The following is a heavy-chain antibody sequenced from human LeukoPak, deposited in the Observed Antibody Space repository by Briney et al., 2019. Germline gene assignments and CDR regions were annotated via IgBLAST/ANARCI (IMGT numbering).Heavy chain of an antibody. J-gene: IGHJ4*02. CDR3: ARQKETIFGVVIGYFDY. CDR1: GVSISSGGYS. V-gene: IGHV4-30-2*01. D-gene: IGHD3-3*01. Sequence: SQTLSLTCAVSGVSISSGGYSWSWIRQPPGKGLEWIGYIYHSGGTYYNPSLKSRVTISVDRSKNQFSLKLSSVTAADTAVYYCARQKETIFGVVIGYFDYWGQGTLVTVSS. CDR2: IYHSGGT.